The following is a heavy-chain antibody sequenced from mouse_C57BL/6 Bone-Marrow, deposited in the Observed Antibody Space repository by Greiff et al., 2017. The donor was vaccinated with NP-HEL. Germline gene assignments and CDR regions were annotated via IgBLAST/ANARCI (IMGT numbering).Heavy chain of an antibody. J-gene: IGHJ2*01. CDR2: IHPNSGST. CDR1: GYTFTSYW. Sequence: VKLMESGAELVKPGASVKLSCKASGYTFTSYWMHWVKQRPGQGLEWIGMIHPNSGSTNYNEKFKSKATLTVDKSSSTAYMQLSSLTSEDSAVYYCARPYYLDYWGQGTTLTVSS. CDR3: ARPYYLDY. D-gene: IGHD6-5*01. V-gene: IGHV1-64*01.